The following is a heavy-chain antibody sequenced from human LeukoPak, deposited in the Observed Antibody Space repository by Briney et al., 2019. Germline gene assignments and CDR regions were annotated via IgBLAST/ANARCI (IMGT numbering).Heavy chain of an antibody. J-gene: IGHJ4*02. Sequence: PSETLPLTCTVSGGSLSRGSYFWSWIRQPAGKGLEWIGRFYTSATPNYNPSLKSRVTMSVDTSKNQFSLKLSSVTAADTAVYYCARGGSRREFDYWGQGTLVTVSS. V-gene: IGHV4-61*02. CDR2: FYTSATP. CDR3: ARGGSRREFDY. CDR1: GGSLSRGSYF. D-gene: IGHD2-15*01.